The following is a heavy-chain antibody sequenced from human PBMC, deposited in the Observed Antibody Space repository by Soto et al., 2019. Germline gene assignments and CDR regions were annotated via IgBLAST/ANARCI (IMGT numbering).Heavy chain of an antibody. CDR1: GFTFSSYA. J-gene: IGHJ4*02. V-gene: IGHV3-23*03. D-gene: IGHD6-13*01. CDR2: IYSGGST. CDR3: ARDLVDSSSWDEY. Sequence: EVQLLESGGGLVQPGGSLRLSCAASGFTFSSYAMTWVRQAPGKGLEWVSVIYSGGSTYYADSVKGRFTISRDNSKNTLYLQMNSLRAEDTAVYYCARDLVDSSSWDEYWGQGTLVTVSS.